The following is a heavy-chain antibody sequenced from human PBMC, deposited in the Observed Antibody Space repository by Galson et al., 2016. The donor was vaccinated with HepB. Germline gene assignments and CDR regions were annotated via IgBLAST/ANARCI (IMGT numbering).Heavy chain of an antibody. Sequence: SLRLSCAASGFTFSSYAMSWVRQAPGKGLEWVSAISGSGGSTYYADSVKGRFTISRDDSKNTLYLQMNSLRAEDTAVYYCAKDLRATGTTYFDYWGQGTLVTVSS. V-gene: IGHV3-23*01. CDR1: GFTFSSYA. D-gene: IGHD1-1*01. CDR3: AKDLRATGTTYFDY. J-gene: IGHJ4*02. CDR2: ISGSGGST.